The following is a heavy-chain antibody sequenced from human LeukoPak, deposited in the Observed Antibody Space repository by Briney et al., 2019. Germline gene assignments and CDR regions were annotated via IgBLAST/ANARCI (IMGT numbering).Heavy chain of an antibody. CDR1: GFIYSSYW. D-gene: IGHD3-10*01. Sequence: GGSLRLSCVASGFIYSSYWMTWVRQAPGKGLEWVANIKQDGSEKYYVDSVKGRFTISRDNAKNSLYLQMNSLRAEDTAVYYCARGTYGSGSYINRNWGQGTLVTVSS. V-gene: IGHV3-7*01. CDR2: IKQDGSEK. J-gene: IGHJ4*02. CDR3: ARGTYGSGSYINRN.